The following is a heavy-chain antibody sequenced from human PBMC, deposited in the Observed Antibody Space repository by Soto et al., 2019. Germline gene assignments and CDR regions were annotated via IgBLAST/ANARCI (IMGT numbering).Heavy chain of an antibody. J-gene: IGHJ4*02. CDR2: IIPRTDIA. Sequence: QVHLLQSGPEVKKPGSSVKVSCKASRDTFNTYTITWVRQATGQGLEWMGRIIPRTDIANYAQKFQDRVSITADRSTSTAYMELSILRFDDTAVYYCARDYYYGSGSSMDSFDSWGQGTLVTVSS. CDR1: RDTFNTYT. D-gene: IGHD3-10*01. CDR3: ARDYYYGSGSSMDSFDS. V-gene: IGHV1-69*08.